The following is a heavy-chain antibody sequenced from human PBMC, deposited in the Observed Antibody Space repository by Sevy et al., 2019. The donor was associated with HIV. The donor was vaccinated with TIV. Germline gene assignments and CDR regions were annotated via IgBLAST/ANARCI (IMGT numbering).Heavy chain of an antibody. Sequence: LSLTCAASGFIFNSYTMNWVRQAPGKGLEWVSAISGSGGTTYYADSVKGRFTISRDNSKKKVDLQMNSLTVEDTAVYYCTKGYGSGSPPDYWGQGTLVTVSS. CDR2: ISGSGGTT. D-gene: IGHD3-10*01. J-gene: IGHJ4*02. CDR1: GFIFNSYT. V-gene: IGHV3-23*01. CDR3: TKGYGSGSPPDY.